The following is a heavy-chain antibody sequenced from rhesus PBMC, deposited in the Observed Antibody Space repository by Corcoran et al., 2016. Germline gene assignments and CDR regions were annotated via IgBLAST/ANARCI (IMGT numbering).Heavy chain of an antibody. Sequence: VQLQESGPGLVKPSETLSLTCAVSGYSISSGYYYWSWIRQPPGKGLEWIGYITYSGSTSYNPSLKSRVTISRDTSKNQFSLKLSSVTAADTAVYYCARDRIAFDYWGQGVLVTVSS. CDR1: GYSISSGYYY. CDR3: ARDRIAFDY. D-gene: IGHD2-2*01. V-gene: IGHV4-122*02. CDR2: ITYSGST. J-gene: IGHJ4*01.